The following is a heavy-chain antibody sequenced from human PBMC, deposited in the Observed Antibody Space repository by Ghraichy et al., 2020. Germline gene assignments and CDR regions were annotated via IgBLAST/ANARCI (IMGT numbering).Heavy chain of an antibody. J-gene: IGHJ6*03. Sequence: ESLNISCAVYGGSFSGYYWSWIRQPPGKGLEWIGEINHSGSTNYNPSLKSRVTISVDTSKNQFSLKLSSVTAADTAVYYCARERYYDFWSGYWSNYYYYYYMDVWGKGTTVTVSS. V-gene: IGHV4-34*01. CDR2: INHSGST. CDR1: GGSFSGYY. CDR3: ARERYYDFWSGYWSNYYYYYYMDV. D-gene: IGHD3-3*01.